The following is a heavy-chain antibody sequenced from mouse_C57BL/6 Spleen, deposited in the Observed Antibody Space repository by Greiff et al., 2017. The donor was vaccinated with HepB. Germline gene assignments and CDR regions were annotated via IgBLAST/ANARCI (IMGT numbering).Heavy chain of an antibody. J-gene: IGHJ3*01. CDR3: ARRRGDYDGTWFAY. CDR1: GFSLTSYG. Sequence: VQLQQSGPGLVQPSQSLSITCTVSGFSLTSYGVHWVRQSPGKGLEWLGVIWSGGSTDYNAAFISRLSISKDNSKSQVFFKMNSLQADDTAIYYCARRRGDYDGTWFAYWGQGTLVTVSA. D-gene: IGHD2-4*01. V-gene: IGHV2-2*01. CDR2: IWSGGST.